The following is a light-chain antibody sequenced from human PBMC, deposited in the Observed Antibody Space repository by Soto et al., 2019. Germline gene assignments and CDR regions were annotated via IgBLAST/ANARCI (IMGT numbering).Light chain of an antibody. CDR1: QGLSSW. CDR2: AAS. V-gene: IGKV1D-16*01. CDR3: QQYNSYPIT. J-gene: IGKJ5*01. Sequence: DIQMTQSPSSLSASVGDRVTITCRASQGLSSWLAWYQQKPEEAPKSMIYAASRLESGVPSRFSGSGSGTDFALTISSLQPEDVATYYCQQYNSYPITFGQGTRLEI.